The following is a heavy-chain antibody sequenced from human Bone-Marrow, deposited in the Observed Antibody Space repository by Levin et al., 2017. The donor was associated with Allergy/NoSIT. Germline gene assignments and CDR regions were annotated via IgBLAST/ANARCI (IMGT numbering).Heavy chain of an antibody. CDR3: TRSPNREAPPDF. D-gene: IGHD1-26*01. CDR1: GFTFANFW. V-gene: IGHV3-7*01. CDR2: IKEDGNQK. Sequence: PGGSLRLSCAASGFTFANFWMSWVRQVPGKGLEWVANIKEDGNQKYYMDSVEGRFTISRDNAKNSLYLQMNSLRAEDAAIYYCTRSPNREAPPDFWGQGTLVTVSS. J-gene: IGHJ4*02.